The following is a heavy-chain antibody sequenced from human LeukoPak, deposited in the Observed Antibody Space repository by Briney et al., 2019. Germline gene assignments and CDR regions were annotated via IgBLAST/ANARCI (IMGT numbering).Heavy chain of an antibody. J-gene: IGHJ4*02. CDR2: IYYSGST. D-gene: IGHD3-22*01. Sequence: SETLSLTCTVSGGSISSGGYYWSWIRQHPGKGLEWIGYIYYSGSTYYNPSLKSRVTISVDTSKNQFSLKLSSVTVADTAVYYCARGGGYYYGVDYWGQGTLVTVSS. CDR3: ARGGGYYYGVDY. CDR1: GGSISSGGYY. V-gene: IGHV4-31*03.